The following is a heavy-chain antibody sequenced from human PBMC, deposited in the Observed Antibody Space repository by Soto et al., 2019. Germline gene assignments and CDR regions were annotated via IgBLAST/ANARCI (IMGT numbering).Heavy chain of an antibody. J-gene: IGHJ6*02. Sequence: GVSLRLSWAAAEGKFGNYASRWIRKAPGKGLEWVAVISYDGSNKYYADSVKGRFTISRDNSKNTLYLQMNSLRAEDTAVYYCARDLDGPERFGAPGRGMDVWGQGPTVTVSS. CDR3: ARDLDGPERFGAPGRGMDV. CDR1: EGKFGNYA. D-gene: IGHD3-3*01. CDR2: ISYDGSNK. V-gene: IGHV3-30-3*01.